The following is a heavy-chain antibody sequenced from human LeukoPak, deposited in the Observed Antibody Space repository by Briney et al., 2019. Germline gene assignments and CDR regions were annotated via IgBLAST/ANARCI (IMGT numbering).Heavy chain of an antibody. CDR3: ARDIIVGPAEYFQH. CDR1: GFTFSSYA. Sequence: PGGSLRLSCAASGFTFSSYAMSWVRQAPGKGLEWVSAISGSGGSTYYADSVKGRFTISRDNSKNTLYLQMNSLRAEDTAVYYCARDIIVGPAEYFQHWGQGTLVTVSS. CDR2: ISGSGGST. V-gene: IGHV3-23*01. D-gene: IGHD1-14*01. J-gene: IGHJ1*01.